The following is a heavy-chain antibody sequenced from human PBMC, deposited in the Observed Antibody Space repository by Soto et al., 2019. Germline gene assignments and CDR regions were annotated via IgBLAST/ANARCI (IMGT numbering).Heavy chain of an antibody. CDR3: AREQYNWKL. V-gene: IGHV4-59*02. D-gene: IGHD1-20*01. J-gene: IGHJ4*02. CDR2: VYHTGNT. CDR1: GVSVTGYY. Sequence: ETLSLTCSVSGVSVTGYYWTWIRHSPGKGLEWIGYVYHTGNTYYNPPLKSRVTISLDTSKNQVSLRLRSVTAADTAVYYCAREQYNWKLWGQGTLVTVSS.